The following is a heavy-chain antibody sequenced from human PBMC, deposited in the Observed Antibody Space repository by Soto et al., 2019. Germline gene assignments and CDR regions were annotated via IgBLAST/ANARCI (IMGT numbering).Heavy chain of an antibody. CDR1: GDSLSSNSHY. CDR2: INHSGTT. V-gene: IGHV4-39*07. Sequence: SETLSLSCEVSGDSLSSNSHYWGWIRQPPGRGLEWIGNINHSGTTNYNPSLKSRVTISVDTSKNQFSLELSSVTAADTAVYYCVKNFDYWGQGTLVTVS. CDR3: VKNFDY. J-gene: IGHJ4*02.